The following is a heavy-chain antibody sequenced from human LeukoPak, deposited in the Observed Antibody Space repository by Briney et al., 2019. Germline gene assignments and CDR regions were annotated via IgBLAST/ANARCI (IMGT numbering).Heavy chain of an antibody. Sequence: GGSLRLSCAASGFTFSSYAMHWVRQAPGKGLEWVAVISYDGSNKYYADSVKGRFTISRGNSKNTLYLQMNSLRAEDTAVYYCARGGYSYGYFNWFDPWGQGTLVTVSS. D-gene: IGHD5-18*01. CDR2: ISYDGSNK. CDR1: GFTFSSYA. J-gene: IGHJ5*02. V-gene: IGHV3-30-3*01. CDR3: ARGGYSYGYFNWFDP.